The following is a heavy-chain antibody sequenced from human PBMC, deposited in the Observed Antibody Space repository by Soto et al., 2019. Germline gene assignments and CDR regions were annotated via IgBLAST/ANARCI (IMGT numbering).Heavy chain of an antibody. J-gene: IGHJ4*02. CDR2: ISSSSSYI. CDR1: GFTFSSYS. V-gene: IGHV3-21*01. D-gene: IGHD3-9*01. Sequence: PGGSLRLSCAASGFTFSSYSMNWVRQAPGKGLEWVSSISSSSSYIYYADSVKGRFTISRDNAKNSLYLQMNSLRAEDTAVYYCARDHRAYHDILTGYPVDYWGQGTLVTVYS. CDR3: ARDHRAYHDILTGYPVDY.